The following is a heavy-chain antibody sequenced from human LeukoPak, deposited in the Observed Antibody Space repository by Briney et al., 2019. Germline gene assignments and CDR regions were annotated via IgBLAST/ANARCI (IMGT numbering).Heavy chain of an antibody. CDR2: IKQDGSEK. CDR1: GFTISSYW. J-gene: IGHJ4*02. V-gene: IGHV3-7*01. Sequence: GGSLRLSCAASGFTISSYWMSWVRQAPGKGLEWVANIKQDGSEKYYVDSVKGRFTISRDNAKNSLYLQMNSLRAEDTAVYYCARGGNWNYDYWGQGTLVTVSS. D-gene: IGHD1-7*01. CDR3: ARGGNWNYDY.